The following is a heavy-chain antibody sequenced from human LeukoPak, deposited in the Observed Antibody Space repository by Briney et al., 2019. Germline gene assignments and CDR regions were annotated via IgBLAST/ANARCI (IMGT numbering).Heavy chain of an antibody. J-gene: IGHJ4*02. CDR3: ARGSQEDSGTTTPEFDY. V-gene: IGHV3-30*04. D-gene: IGHD6-19*01. CDR2: ISYDGSNK. CDR1: GFTFSSYA. Sequence: PGGSLRLSCAASGFTFSSYAMHWVRQAPGKGLEWVAVISYDGSNKYYADSVKGRFTISRDNSKNTLYLQMNSLRAEDTAVYYCARGSQEDSGTTTPEFDYWGQGTLVTVSS.